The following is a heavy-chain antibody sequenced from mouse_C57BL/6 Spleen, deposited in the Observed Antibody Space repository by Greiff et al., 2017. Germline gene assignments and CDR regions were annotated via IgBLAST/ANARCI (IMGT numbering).Heavy chain of an antibody. CDR3: ARMCYGRRDYAMGC. CDR2: IYPTDSDT. CDR1: GYTFTSYW. Sequence: QVQLKQPGAELVRPGASVKLSCKASGYTFTSYWMPWVKQRPRQGLEWIGNIYPTDSDTHYNQKFKDKAILTVDKSSSTAYMQLSSLTSEDSAVYYCARMCYGRRDYAMGCWGQRPSVTVST. J-gene: IGHJ4*01. D-gene: IGHD2-1*01. V-gene: IGHV1-52*01.